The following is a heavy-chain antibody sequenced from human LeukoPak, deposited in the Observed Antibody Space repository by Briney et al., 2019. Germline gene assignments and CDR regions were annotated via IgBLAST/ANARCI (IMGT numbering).Heavy chain of an antibody. CDR3: ATQPGGIVYDSSGYA. V-gene: IGHV1-24*01. D-gene: IGHD3-22*01. Sequence: ASVNVSCKVSGYTLTELSMHWVRQAPGKGLEWMGGFDPEDGETIYAQKFQGRVTMTEDTSTDTAYMELSSLRSEDTAVYYCATQPGGIVYDSSGYAWGQGTLVTVSS. J-gene: IGHJ5*02. CDR1: GYTLTELS. CDR2: FDPEDGET.